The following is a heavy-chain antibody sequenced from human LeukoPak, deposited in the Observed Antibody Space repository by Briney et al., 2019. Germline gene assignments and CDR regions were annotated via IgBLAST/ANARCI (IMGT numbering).Heavy chain of an antibody. CDR3: ARLRQVVGYYYYYMDV. D-gene: IGHD2-15*01. V-gene: IGHV4-34*01. CDR1: GESFRGFY. CDR2: IYYSGST. Sequence: SETLSLTCAVYGESFRGFYWTWIRQPPGKGLEWIGSIYYSGSTYYNPSLKSRVTISVDTSKNQFSLKLSSVTAADTAVYYCARLRQVVGYYYYYMDVWGKGTTVTVSS. J-gene: IGHJ6*03.